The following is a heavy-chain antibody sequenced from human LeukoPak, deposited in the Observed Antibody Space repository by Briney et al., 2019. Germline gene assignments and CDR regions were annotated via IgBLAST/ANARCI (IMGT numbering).Heavy chain of an antibody. CDR2: IWYDGSNK. D-gene: IGHD6-6*01. CDR1: GFTFSSYG. V-gene: IGHV3-33*08. CDR3: ARSSIAAYYFDY. J-gene: IGHJ4*02. Sequence: GRSLRLSCAASGFTFSSYGMHWVRQAPGKGLEWVAVIWYDGSNKYYADSVKGRFTISRDNSKNTLYLQMNSLRAEDTAVYYCARSSIAAYYFDYWGQGTLVTVSP.